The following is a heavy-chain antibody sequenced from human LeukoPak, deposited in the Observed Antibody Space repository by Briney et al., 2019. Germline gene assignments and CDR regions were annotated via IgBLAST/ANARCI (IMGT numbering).Heavy chain of an antibody. CDR3: ARGYFDSRDSSNAFDV. Sequence: SETLFLTCNVAGVSISSSYWSWIRQPPGKGLEWIGYISRSGNTNFNPSLKSRFSFSRDTSKNQISLKLNSVTAADTALYYCARGYFDSRDSSNAFDVWGQGTMVTVSS. D-gene: IGHD3-9*01. CDR2: ISRSGNT. CDR1: GVSISSSY. J-gene: IGHJ3*01. V-gene: IGHV4-59*08.